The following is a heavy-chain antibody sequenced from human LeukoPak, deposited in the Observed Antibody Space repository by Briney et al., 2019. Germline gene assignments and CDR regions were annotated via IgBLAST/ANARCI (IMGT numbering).Heavy chain of an antibody. D-gene: IGHD6-13*01. CDR2: IHNGGST. Sequence: SETLSLTCTVTGGSITNYYWSWIRQPPGKGLEWIGYIHNGGSTNHDPSLRSRVTMSVDTSKNQLSLQLFSVTAADTAVYYCARGRKPYSSSWFTEYFQHWGQGTLVTVSS. CDR1: GGSITNYY. V-gene: IGHV4-59*01. CDR3: ARGRKPYSSSWFTEYFQH. J-gene: IGHJ1*01.